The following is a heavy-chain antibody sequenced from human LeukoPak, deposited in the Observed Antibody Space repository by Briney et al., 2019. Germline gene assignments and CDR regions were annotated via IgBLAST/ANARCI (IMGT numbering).Heavy chain of an antibody. Sequence: PGGSLRLSCAASGFTFSSYSMNWVRQAPGKGLEWVAVISYDGSNKYYADSVKGRFTISRDNSKNTLYLQMNSLRAEDTAVYYCARDDAGYSNPGYWGQGTLVTVSS. D-gene: IGHD4-11*01. CDR3: ARDDAGYSNPGY. CDR2: ISYDGSNK. V-gene: IGHV3-30*03. J-gene: IGHJ4*02. CDR1: GFTFSSYS.